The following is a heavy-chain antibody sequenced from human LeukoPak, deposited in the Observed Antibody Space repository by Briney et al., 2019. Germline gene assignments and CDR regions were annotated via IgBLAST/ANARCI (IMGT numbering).Heavy chain of an antibody. CDR3: ARVWSPPYTSSWPYYFDY. D-gene: IGHD6-13*01. CDR1: GFTFSSYW. V-gene: IGHV3-21*01. Sequence: GGSLRLSCAASGFTFSSYWMSWVRQAPGKGLEWVSSISSSSSYIYYADSLKGRFTVSRDNAKNSLFLQMNSLRAEDTAVYYCARVWSPPYTSSWPYYFDYWGQGILVTVSS. J-gene: IGHJ4*02. CDR2: ISSSSSYI.